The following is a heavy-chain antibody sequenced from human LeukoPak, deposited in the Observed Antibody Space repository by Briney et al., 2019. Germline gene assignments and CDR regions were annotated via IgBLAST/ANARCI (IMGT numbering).Heavy chain of an antibody. CDR2: VFYSGST. J-gene: IGHJ5*02. CDR1: NDSITRYY. Sequence: PSETLSLTCTVSNDSITRYYWTWIRQPPGKGLEYIGYVFYSGSTNYNPSLKSRITISVDTSKNQFSLKLSSVTAADTAVYYCARDNYSGSGSYLDPWGQGALVTVSS. V-gene: IGHV4-59*01. D-gene: IGHD3-10*01. CDR3: ARDNYSGSGSYLDP.